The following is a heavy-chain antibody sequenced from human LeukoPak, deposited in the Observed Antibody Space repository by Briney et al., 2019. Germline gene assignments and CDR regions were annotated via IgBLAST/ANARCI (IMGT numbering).Heavy chain of an antibody. CDR1: GYTFTSYG. CDR2: ISAYNGNT. CDR3: ARADCGGDCYRPNYYYCMDV. Sequence: GASVKVSCKASGYTFTSYGISWVRQAPGQGLEWMGWISAYNGNTNYAQKLQGRVTMTTDTSTSTAYMELRSLRSDDTAVYYCARADCGGDCYRPNYYYCMDVWGKGTTVTVSS. D-gene: IGHD2-21*02. J-gene: IGHJ6*03. V-gene: IGHV1-18*01.